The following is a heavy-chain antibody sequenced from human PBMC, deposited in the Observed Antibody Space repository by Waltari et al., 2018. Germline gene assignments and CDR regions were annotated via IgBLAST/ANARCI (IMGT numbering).Heavy chain of an antibody. CDR3: ARRGYDDFWSGTSDYYYYMDV. Sequence: QVQLVQSRAEVKQPGASVKVSCKASGYTFTSSDITWVRQAPGQGLDWMGWMNPNSGNTGYAQKFQGRVTMTRNTSISTAYMELSSLRSEDTAVYYCARRGYDDFWSGTSDYYYYMDVWGKGTTVTVSS. D-gene: IGHD3-3*01. V-gene: IGHV1-8*01. CDR1: GYTFTSSD. CDR2: MNPNSGNT. J-gene: IGHJ6*03.